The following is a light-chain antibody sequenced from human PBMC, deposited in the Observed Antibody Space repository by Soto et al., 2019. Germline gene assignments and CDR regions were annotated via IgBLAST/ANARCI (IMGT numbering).Light chain of an antibody. Sequence: DIHMTQSASTLSGSVGDRVTISCRASQTISSWLAWYQQKPGKAPKLLIYKASTLKSGVPSRFRGSGSGTEFTLTISSLKPDDFETYYCQHYNSYSEAFGQGTKVDI. CDR3: QHYNSYSEA. J-gene: IGKJ1*01. V-gene: IGKV1-5*03. CDR1: QTISSW. CDR2: KAS.